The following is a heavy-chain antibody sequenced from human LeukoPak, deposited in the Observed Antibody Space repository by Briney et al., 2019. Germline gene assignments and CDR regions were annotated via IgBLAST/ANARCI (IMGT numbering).Heavy chain of an antibody. CDR3: AKFSSSGWYYYYYGMDV. CDR1: GFTFNEYA. Sequence: GGSLRLSCAASGFTFNEYAMTWVRQAPGKGLEWVSGISERGDRTSSAASVKGRFTISRDNSKNTLYLQMNSLRTEDTAVYYCAKFSSSGWYYYYYGMDVWGQGTTVTVSS. D-gene: IGHD6-19*01. V-gene: IGHV3-23*01. J-gene: IGHJ6*02. CDR2: ISERGDRT.